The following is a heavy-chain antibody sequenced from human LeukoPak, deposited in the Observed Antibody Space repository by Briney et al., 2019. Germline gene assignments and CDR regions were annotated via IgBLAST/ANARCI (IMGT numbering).Heavy chain of an antibody. J-gene: IGHJ5*02. CDR2: MNPNSGNA. V-gene: IGHV1-8*01. CDR3: ARGAEGHIAP. Sequence: ASVKVSCKASGGTFTSYDNNWVRQATGQGLEWMGWMNPNSGNAGYAQKFQGRVTMTRNTSISTAYMELSSLRSEDTAVYYCARGAEGHIAPWGQGTLVTVSS. D-gene: IGHD2-21*01. CDR1: GGTFTSYD.